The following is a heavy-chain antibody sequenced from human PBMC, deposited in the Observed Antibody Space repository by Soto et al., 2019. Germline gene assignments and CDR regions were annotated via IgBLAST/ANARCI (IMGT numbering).Heavy chain of an antibody. CDR3: ARDVYVPYYYYMDV. CDR2: IYYSGST. V-gene: IGHV4-59*01. J-gene: IGHJ6*03. D-gene: IGHD3-16*01. CDR1: GGSISSYY. Sequence: SETLSLTCTVSGGSISSYYWSWIRQPPGKGLEWIGYIYYSGSTNYNPSLKSRVTISVDTSKNQFSLKLSSVTAADTAVYYCARDVYVPYYYYMDVWGKGTTVTVSS.